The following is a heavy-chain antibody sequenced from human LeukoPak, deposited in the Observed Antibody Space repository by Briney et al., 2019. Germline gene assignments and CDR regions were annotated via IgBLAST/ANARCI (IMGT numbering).Heavy chain of an antibody. CDR3: AKTIQLWPPDY. Sequence: PGGSLRLSCAASGFTFSSYAMSWVRQAPGKGLEWVSVKGRFTISRDNSKNTLYLQMNSLRAEDTAVYYCAKTIQLWPPDYWGQGTLVTVSS. D-gene: IGHD5-18*01. J-gene: IGHJ4*02. V-gene: IGHV3-23*01. CDR1: GFTFSSYA.